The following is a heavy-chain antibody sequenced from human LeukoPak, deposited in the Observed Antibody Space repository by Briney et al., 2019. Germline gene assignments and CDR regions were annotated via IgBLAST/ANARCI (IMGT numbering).Heavy chain of an antibody. V-gene: IGHV3-30*01. J-gene: IGHJ4*02. CDR2: ISYDGSNK. D-gene: IGHD1-26*01. Sequence: AGGSLRLSCAASGFTFSSYAMHWVRQAPGKGLEWVAVISYDGSNKYYADSVKGRFTISRDNSKNTLYLQMNSLRAEDTAVYYCARAVGATTRAHYFDYWGQGTLVTVSS. CDR3: ARAVGATTRAHYFDY. CDR1: GFTFSSYA.